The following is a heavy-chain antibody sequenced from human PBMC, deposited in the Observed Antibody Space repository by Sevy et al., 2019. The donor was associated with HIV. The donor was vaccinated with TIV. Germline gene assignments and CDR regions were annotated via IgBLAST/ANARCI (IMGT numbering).Heavy chain of an antibody. J-gene: IGHJ6*02. V-gene: IGHV3-30*02. D-gene: IGHD3-3*01. CDR1: GFRFSDYG. CDR3: AKDHYDYRTGYYGYYGMDV. CDR2: IRFDGSMK. Sequence: GGSLRLSCAASGFRFSDYGMHWVRQAPGKGLEWVSLIRFDGSMKYIADSVKGRFTISRDKVMDTLYLQMNSLRPEDTAVYYCAKDHYDYRTGYYGYYGMDVWGQGTTVTVSS.